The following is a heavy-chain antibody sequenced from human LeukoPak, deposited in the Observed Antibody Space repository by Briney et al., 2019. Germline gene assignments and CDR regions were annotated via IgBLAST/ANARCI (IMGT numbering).Heavy chain of an antibody. V-gene: IGHV1-18*01. D-gene: IGHD3-3*01. CDR3: ARDGCFALLGTYYDFWSGAYGMDV. CDR1: VYTYTSYG. CDR2: ISPYNGNT. J-gene: IGHJ6*02. Sequence: GASVKVSCKASVYTYTSYGISWVRQAPGQGLEWMGWISPYNGNTNYAQKLQGRVTITTDTSTSTDYMELRSLRSDDTPVYYCARDGCFALLGTYYDFWSGAYGMDVWGQGTTVTVSS.